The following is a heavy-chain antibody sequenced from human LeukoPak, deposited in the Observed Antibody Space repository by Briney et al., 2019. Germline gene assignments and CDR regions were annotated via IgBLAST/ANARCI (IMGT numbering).Heavy chain of an antibody. Sequence: QSGRSLRLSCAASGFTFSSYGMHWARQAPGKGLEWVAVIWYDGSNKYYADSVKGRFTISRDNSKNTLYLQMNSLRAEDTAVYYCARDTEGGYFDYWGQGTLVTVSS. J-gene: IGHJ4*02. CDR1: GFTFSSYG. CDR2: IWYDGSNK. V-gene: IGHV3-33*01. CDR3: ARDTEGGYFDY.